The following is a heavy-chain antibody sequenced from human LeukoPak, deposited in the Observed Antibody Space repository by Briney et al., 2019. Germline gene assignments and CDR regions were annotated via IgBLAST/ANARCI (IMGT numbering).Heavy chain of an antibody. Sequence: PSETLSLTCTVSGVSISNYYWSWIRQPPGKGLEWIGYTYYSGSTNYNPSLKSRVTISVDTSKNQFSLKLSSVTAADTAVYYCAREKGWPAPYYYGLDVWGQGTTVTVSS. CDR3: AREKGWPAPYYYGLDV. CDR1: GVSISNYY. J-gene: IGHJ6*02. V-gene: IGHV4-59*01. CDR2: TYYSGST. D-gene: IGHD2-15*01.